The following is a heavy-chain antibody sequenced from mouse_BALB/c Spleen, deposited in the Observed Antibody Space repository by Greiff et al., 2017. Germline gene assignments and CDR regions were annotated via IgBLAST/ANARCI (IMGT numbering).Heavy chain of an antibody. CDR3: AREGGNYVRFAY. V-gene: IGHV5-6-5*01. D-gene: IGHD2-1*01. CDR1: GFTFSSYA. Sequence: DVKLVESGGGLVKPGGSLKLSCAASGFTFSSYAMSWVRQTPEKRLEWVASISSGGSTYYPDSVKGRFTISRDNARNILYLQMSSLRSEDTAMYYCAREGGNYVRFAYWGQGTLVTVSA. CDR2: ISSGGST. J-gene: IGHJ3*01.